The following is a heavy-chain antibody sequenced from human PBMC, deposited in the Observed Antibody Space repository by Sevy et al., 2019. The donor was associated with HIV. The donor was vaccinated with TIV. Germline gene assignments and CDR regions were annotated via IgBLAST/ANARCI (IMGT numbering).Heavy chain of an antibody. CDR2: IRYDGSDK. CDR3: AKDLAGPGRRYFDY. Sequence: GGSLRLSCAASGFTFSNYGMHWVRQVPGKGLEWVKFIRYDGSDKYYADSVKGRFTISRDDSKNTLYLQMDSLRAEDTAIYYCAKDLAGPGRRYFDYWGQGTLVTVSS. CDR1: GFTFSNYG. D-gene: IGHD6-13*01. V-gene: IGHV3-30*02. J-gene: IGHJ4*02.